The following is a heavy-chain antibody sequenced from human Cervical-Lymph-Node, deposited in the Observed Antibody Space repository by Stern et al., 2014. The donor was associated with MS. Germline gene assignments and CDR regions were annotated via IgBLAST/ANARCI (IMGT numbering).Heavy chain of an antibody. J-gene: IGHJ4*02. CDR1: GFSFGTSW. Sequence: EVQLVQSGGGLVQPGGSLRLSCVASGFSFGTSWMSWVRQPPGRGLEWVANIRQDGDDKFYVDSVKGRFTISRDNARNSLYLQMNSRTVADTAVYYCARDRRVFLDYGGQET. V-gene: IGHV3-7*01. CDR3: ARDRRVFLDY. CDR2: IRQDGDDK.